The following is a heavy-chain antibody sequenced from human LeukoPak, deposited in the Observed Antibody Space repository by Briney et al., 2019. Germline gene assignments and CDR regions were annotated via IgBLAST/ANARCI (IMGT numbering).Heavy chain of an antibody. J-gene: IGHJ3*02. D-gene: IGHD3-22*01. CDR3: ATYHDTTGYFKEAFEM. Sequence: PGGSLRLSCAASGFTFSSHSMSWVRQAPGKGLDWVAHINQNGSVKYYVDSVKGRFAVSRDNAKNSLYLQMNSLRAEDTAVYFCATYHDTTGYFKEAFEMWGQGTFVTVSS. CDR2: INQNGSVK. CDR1: GFTFSSHS. V-gene: IGHV3-7*03.